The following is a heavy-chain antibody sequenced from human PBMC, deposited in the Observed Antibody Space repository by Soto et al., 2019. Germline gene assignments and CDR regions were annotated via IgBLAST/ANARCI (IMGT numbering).Heavy chain of an antibody. D-gene: IGHD4-17*01. Sequence: SETLSLTCSVSGGSVSTKTYYWSWIRQPPGKRLEWIGYVYYSGTTNYNPSLKSRVTISVDLSKNQFSLRLSSVTTADTALYYCARTTAVPNTLRSRYFFDYWGQGTLVTVSS. CDR3: ARTTAVPNTLRSRYFFDY. V-gene: IGHV4-61*01. CDR1: GGSVSTKTYY. J-gene: IGHJ4*02. CDR2: VYYSGTT.